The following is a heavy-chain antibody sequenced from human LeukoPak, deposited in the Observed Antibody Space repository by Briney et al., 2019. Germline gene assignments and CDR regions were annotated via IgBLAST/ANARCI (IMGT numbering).Heavy chain of an antibody. Sequence: PGGSLRLSCAASGFTFGSYGMHWVRQAPGKGLEWVAFIRYDGSNKYYADSVKGRFTISRDNAKNSLFLQMNSLRAEDTAVYYCARVLRYCSGGNCYSGGLGYMDVWGKGTTVTISS. CDR3: ARVLRYCSGGNCYSGGLGYMDV. CDR1: GFTFGSYG. D-gene: IGHD2-15*01. J-gene: IGHJ6*03. V-gene: IGHV3-30*02. CDR2: IRYDGSNK.